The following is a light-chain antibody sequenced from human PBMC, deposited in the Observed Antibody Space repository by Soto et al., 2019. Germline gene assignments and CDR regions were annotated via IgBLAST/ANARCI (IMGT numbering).Light chain of an antibody. CDR1: SSDDGGYNY. CDR3: SSYTSSSILYV. CDR2: EVS. Sequence: QSVLTQPASVSGSPGQSITISCTGTSSDDGGYNYVSWYQQHPGKAPKLMIYEVSNRPSGVSNRFSGSKSGNTASLTISGLQAEDEADYYCSSYTSSSILYVFGTGTKLTVL. J-gene: IGLJ1*01. V-gene: IGLV2-14*01.